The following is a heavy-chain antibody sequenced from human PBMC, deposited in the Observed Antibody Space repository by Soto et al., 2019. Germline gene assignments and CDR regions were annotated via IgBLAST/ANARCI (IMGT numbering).Heavy chain of an antibody. J-gene: IGHJ6*02. CDR1: GGSISSYY. CDR3: ARERYYGMDV. Sequence: NPSETLSLTCTVSGGSISSYYWSWIRQPPGKGLEWIGYIYYSGSTNYNPSLKSRVTISVDTSKNQFSLKLSSVTAADTAVYYCARERYYGMDVWGQGTTVTVSS. CDR2: IYYSGST. V-gene: IGHV4-59*01.